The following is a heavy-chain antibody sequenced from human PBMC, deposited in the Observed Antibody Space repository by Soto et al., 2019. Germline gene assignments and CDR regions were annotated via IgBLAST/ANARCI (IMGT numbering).Heavy chain of an antibody. V-gene: IGHV3-33*06. CDR1: GFTFSSYG. J-gene: IGHJ3*02. D-gene: IGHD5-12*01. CDR2: IWYDGSNK. CDR3: AKDWTLRVPSPAFDI. Sequence: GGSLRLSCAASGFTFSSYGMHWVRQAPGKGLEWVAVIWYDGSNKYYADSVKGRFTISRDNSKNTLYLQMNSLRAEDTAVYYCAKDWTLRVPSPAFDIWGQGTRVTVSS.